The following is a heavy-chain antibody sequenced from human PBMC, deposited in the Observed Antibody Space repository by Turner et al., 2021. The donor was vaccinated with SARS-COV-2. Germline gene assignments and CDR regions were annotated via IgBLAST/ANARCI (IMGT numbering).Heavy chain of an antibody. J-gene: IGHJ6*02. CDR1: GFTFSSYW. D-gene: IGHD6-13*01. V-gene: IGHV3-7*01. CDR2: IKQDGSEK. CDR3: ASPGGSSSWYVGYYGMDV. Sequence: EVQLVESGGGLVKPGGSLRLSCAASGFTFSSYWMSWVRQAPGKGLEWVANIKQDGSEKYYVDSVKGRFTISRDNAKNSLYLQMNSLRAEDTAVYYCASPGGSSSWYVGYYGMDVWGQGTTVTVSS.